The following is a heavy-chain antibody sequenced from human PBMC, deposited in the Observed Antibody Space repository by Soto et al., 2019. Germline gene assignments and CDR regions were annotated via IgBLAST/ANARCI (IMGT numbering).Heavy chain of an antibody. CDR2: ISYDGSNK. J-gene: IGHJ6*02. CDR3: ANADV. CDR1: GFTFSSYG. V-gene: IGHV3-30*18. Sequence: QVQLVESGGGVVQPGRSLRLSCAASGFTFSSYGMHWVRQAPGKGLEWVAVISYDGSNKYYADSVKGRFTISRDNSKNTLYLQMNSLRAEDTAVYYCANADVWGQGTTVTVSS.